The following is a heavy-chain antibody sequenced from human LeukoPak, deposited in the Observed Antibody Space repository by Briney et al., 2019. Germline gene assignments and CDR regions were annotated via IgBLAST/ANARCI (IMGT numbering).Heavy chain of an antibody. CDR3: ASDGAVRGVNYFDY. V-gene: IGHV4-34*01. J-gene: IGHJ4*02. CDR1: GGSFSGYY. D-gene: IGHD3-10*01. CDR2: INHSGST. Sequence: SETLSLTCAVYGGSFSGYYWSWIRQPPGKGLEWIGEINHSGSTNYNPSLKSRVTISVDTSKNQFSLKLSSVTAADTAVYYCASDGAVRGVNYFDYWGQGTLVTVSS.